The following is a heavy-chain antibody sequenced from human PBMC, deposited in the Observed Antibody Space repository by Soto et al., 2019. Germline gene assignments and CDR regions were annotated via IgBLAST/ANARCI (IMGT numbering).Heavy chain of an antibody. CDR1: GGSISSSRYY. Sequence: QLQLQESGPGLVKTSETLSLTCTVSGGSISSSRYYWGWIRQPPGKGLEWIASIYYRGSTYYNPSLKNRVTIAVDTSKSQYSLKLSSVTAADTAVYYCARSSGVIAAAGIDAFDIWGQGTMVTVSS. J-gene: IGHJ3*02. CDR2: IYYRGST. CDR3: ARSSGVIAAAGIDAFDI. D-gene: IGHD6-13*01. V-gene: IGHV4-39*01.